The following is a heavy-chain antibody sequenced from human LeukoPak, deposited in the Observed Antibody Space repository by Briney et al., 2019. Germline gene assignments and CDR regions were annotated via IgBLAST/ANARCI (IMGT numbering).Heavy chain of an antibody. D-gene: IGHD3-10*01. CDR1: GFTFSSYG. CDR3: AKDQYGSGSYYIDY. J-gene: IGHJ4*02. Sequence: GGSLRLSCAASGFTFSSYGMHWVRQAPGKGLEGVAFIRYDGSNKYYADSVKGRFTISRDNSKNTLYLQMNSLRAEDTAVYYCAKDQYGSGSYYIDYWGQGTLVTVSS. V-gene: IGHV3-30*02. CDR2: IRYDGSNK.